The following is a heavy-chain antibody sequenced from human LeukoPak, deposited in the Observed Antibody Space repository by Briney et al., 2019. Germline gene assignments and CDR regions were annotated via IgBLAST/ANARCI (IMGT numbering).Heavy chain of an antibody. J-gene: IGHJ4*02. CDR3: AKGRFLEWSLFDY. Sequence: SLRLSCAASGFTFDDYAMHWVRQAPGKGLEWVSGISWNSSSIGYADSVKGRFTISRDNAKNSLYLQMNSLRAEDMALYYCAKGRFLEWSLFDYWGQGTLVTVSS. D-gene: IGHD3-3*01. CDR2: ISWNSSSI. CDR1: GFTFDDYA. V-gene: IGHV3-9*03.